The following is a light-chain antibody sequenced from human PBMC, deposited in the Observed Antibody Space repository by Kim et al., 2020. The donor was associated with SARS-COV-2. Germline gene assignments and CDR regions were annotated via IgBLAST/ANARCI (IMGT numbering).Light chain of an antibody. Sequence: QSALTQPPSASGSRGQSVTISCTGTTSDVGGYNYVSWYQQRPGKAPKLIIYEVSKRPSGVPDRFSASKSGNTASLTVSALQADDEGEYYCSSYGGHNRFVWVFGGGTQLTVL. J-gene: IGLJ3*02. CDR2: EVS. CDR3: SSYGGHNRFVWV. V-gene: IGLV2-8*01. CDR1: TSDVGGYNY.